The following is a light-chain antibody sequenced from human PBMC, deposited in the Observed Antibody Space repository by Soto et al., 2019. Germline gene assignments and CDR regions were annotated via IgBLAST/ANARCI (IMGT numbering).Light chain of an antibody. CDR2: DAS. Sequence: EIVLTQSPATLSLSPGERATLSCRASQSVSTYLGWYQQKPGQAPRLLIYDASNRATGIPARFSGSGSGTDFTLTISSLEPEDFAVYYCQQRSNWITFGQGTRLEIQ. J-gene: IGKJ5*01. CDR3: QQRSNWIT. V-gene: IGKV3-11*01. CDR1: QSVSTY.